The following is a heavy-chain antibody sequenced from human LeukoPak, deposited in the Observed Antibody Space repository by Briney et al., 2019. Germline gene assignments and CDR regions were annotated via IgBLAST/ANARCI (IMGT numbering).Heavy chain of an antibody. J-gene: IGHJ4*02. CDR1: GGSISSSSYY. D-gene: IGHD1-14*01. CDR2: IYYSGST. CDR3: ARDPETTSYPFVY. V-gene: IGHV4-39*07. Sequence: PSETLSLTCTVSGGSISSSSYYWGWIRQPPGKGLEWIGSIYYSGSTYYNPSLKSRVTISVDTSKNQFSLKLSSVTAADTAVYYCARDPETTSYPFVYWGQGTLVTVSS.